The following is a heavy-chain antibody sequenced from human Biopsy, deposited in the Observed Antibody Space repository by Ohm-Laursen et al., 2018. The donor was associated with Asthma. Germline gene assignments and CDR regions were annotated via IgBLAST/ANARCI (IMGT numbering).Heavy chain of an antibody. Sequence: SLRLSCTAPGFTFDDFAMHWVRQVPGKGLEWVSGVSWNSGSIDYADSVKGRFTISRDNAKNSLYLQMNSLRGADTALYYCVKDIRLQLWGFDSWGQGTLVTVSS. D-gene: IGHD6-13*01. J-gene: IGHJ4*02. CDR3: VKDIRLQLWGFDS. CDR1: GFTFDDFA. V-gene: IGHV3-9*01. CDR2: VSWNSGSI.